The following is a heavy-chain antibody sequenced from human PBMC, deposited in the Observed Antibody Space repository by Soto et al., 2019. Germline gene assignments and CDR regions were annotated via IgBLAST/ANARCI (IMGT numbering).Heavy chain of an antibody. Sequence: ASVKVSCKASGDTFSFYSINWVRQAPGLGLEWMGRVNPILSLSNYAQRFQGRVTMTADKSTSTAYMVISSLRSEDTAVYYCARERGAWG. CDR3: ARERGA. J-gene: IGHJ1*01. D-gene: IGHD1-26*01. CDR2: VNPILSLS. V-gene: IGHV1-69*10. CDR1: GDTFSFYS.